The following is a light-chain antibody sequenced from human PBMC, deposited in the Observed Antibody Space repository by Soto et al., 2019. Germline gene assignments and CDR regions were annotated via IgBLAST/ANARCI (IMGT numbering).Light chain of an antibody. Sequence: EIVLTQTPGTVFLSPGERATLSCRASQSVRSTYFAWYQHKPGQAPRLLIFDAYTRATGIPDRFSGSGSGTDFTLTISRLEPEEFAMYYCHQYGHSPVTFGGGTKVEIK. CDR2: DAY. CDR3: HQYGHSPVT. V-gene: IGKV3-20*01. J-gene: IGKJ4*01. CDR1: QSVRSTY.